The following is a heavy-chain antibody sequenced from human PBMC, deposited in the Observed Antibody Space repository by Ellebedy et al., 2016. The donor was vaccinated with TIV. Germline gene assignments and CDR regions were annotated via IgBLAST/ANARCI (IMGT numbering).Heavy chain of an antibody. J-gene: IGHJ4*02. CDR1: GFTFSNHW. V-gene: IGHV3-7*01. CDR2: IKQDGSQK. D-gene: IGHD2-15*01. CDR3: ARDVYFGRLDY. Sequence: GESLKISXAASGFTFSNHWMSWVRQAPGKGLEWVANIKQDGSQKYFVDSVKGRFTISRDNAQNSLYLQMSSLRVEDTAVFYCARDVYFGRLDYWGQGTLVTVSS.